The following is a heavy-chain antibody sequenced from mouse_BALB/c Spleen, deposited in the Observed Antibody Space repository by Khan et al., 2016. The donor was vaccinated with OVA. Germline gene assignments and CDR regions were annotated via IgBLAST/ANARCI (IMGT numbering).Heavy chain of an antibody. CDR3: TGNGVGNYGSCDY. J-gene: IGHJ2*01. Sequence: EVQLQQSGTVLVRPGASVKMSCKASGYTFTGYWMNWVKQRPGQGLEWIGAIYPGNSDTNYNQKFKGKAKLTAVTSTSNAYLELKSLTNEDSAVSFCTGNGVGNYGSCDYWGQGTTLTVSS. CDR2: IYPGNSDT. D-gene: IGHD2-1*01. CDR1: GYTFTGYW. V-gene: IGHV1-5*01.